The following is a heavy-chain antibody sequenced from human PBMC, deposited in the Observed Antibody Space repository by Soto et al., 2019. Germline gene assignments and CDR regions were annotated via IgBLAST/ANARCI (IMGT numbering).Heavy chain of an antibody. J-gene: IGHJ4*02. CDR3: TRGDWWESHTMDY. V-gene: IGHV3-73*01. CDR2: IRSKANSYAT. Sequence: GGSLRLSCEASGFTFSGSAMHWFRQASGKGLEWVGRIRSKANSYATAYAASVKGRFTISRDDSKNTAYLQMNSLKTEDTAVYFCTRGDWWESHTMDYWGQGTLVTVSS. CDR1: GFTFSGSA. D-gene: IGHD2-8*02.